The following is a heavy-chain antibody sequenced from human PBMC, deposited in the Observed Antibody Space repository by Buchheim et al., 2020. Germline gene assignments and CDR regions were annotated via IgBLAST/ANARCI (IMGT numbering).Heavy chain of an antibody. CDR1: GCSISSYY. V-gene: IGHV4-59*01. CDR2: IYYSGST. J-gene: IGHJ6*02. CDR3: ARDGYSYGNYYYYGMDV. D-gene: IGHD5-18*01. Sequence: QVQLQESGPGLVKPSETLSLTCTVSGCSISSYYWSWIRQPPGKGLEWIWYIYYSGSTNYNPSLKSRVTILVDTSKNQFSLKLSSVTAADTAVYYCARDGYSYGNYYYYGMDVWGQGTT.